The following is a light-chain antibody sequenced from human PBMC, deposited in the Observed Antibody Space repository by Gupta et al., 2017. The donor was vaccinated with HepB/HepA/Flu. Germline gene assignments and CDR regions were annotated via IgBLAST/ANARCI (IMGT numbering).Light chain of an antibody. CDR2: EDS. J-gene: IGLJ2*01. CDR3: QAWDRNTLI. Sequence: SYALTQPPSLSVSPGQTASITCSGDKLGNKYTSWYQHRPGQSPVAVIYEDSKRPSGSPGRFSGSNSGNTATLTITGTQAVDEADYYCQAWDRNTLIFGGGTKLTVL. V-gene: IGLV3-1*01. CDR1: KLGNKY.